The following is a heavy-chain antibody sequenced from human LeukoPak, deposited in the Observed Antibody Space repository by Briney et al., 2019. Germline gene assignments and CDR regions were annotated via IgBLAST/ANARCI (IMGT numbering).Heavy chain of an antibody. CDR2: IIPIFGIA. CDR3: ARGGGGGWVHYYYYGMDV. V-gene: IGHV1-69*04. CDR1: GGTFSSYA. J-gene: IGHJ6*02. Sequence: SVTVSFTASGGTFSSYAISWVRQAPGQGLEWMGRIIPIFGIANYTQKFQGRVTITADKSTSTAYMELSSLRAEDTAVYYCARGGGGGWVHYYYYGMDVWGQGTTVTVSS. D-gene: IGHD6-19*01.